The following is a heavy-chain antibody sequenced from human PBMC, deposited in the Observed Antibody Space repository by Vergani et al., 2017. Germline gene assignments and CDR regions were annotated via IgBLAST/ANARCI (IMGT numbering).Heavy chain of an antibody. Sequence: EVQLVESGGGLVQPGRSLSLSCAASGFTFDAYAKHWVRQAPGTGLEWVSVISWNSGSIGYADSVKGRFTTSRDNAKNSLYLQMNSLRAEDTALYYCAKGPGAVAAFFDYWGQGTLVTVSS. CDR2: ISWNSGSI. CDR1: GFTFDAYA. V-gene: IGHV3-9*01. J-gene: IGHJ4*02. CDR3: AKGPGAVAAFFDY. D-gene: IGHD6-19*01.